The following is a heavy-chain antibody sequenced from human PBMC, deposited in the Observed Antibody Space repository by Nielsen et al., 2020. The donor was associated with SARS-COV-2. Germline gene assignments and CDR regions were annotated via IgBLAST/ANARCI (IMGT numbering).Heavy chain of an antibody. D-gene: IGHD2-15*01. CDR1: GYSFTSYW. J-gene: IGHJ6*02. V-gene: IGHV5-10-1*01. CDR2: IDPSDSST. CDR3: ARHSVWGSYCSGGSCYDGMDV. Sequence: GGSLRLSCKGSGYSFTSYWISWVRQMPGKGLEWMGGIDPSDSSTNYSPSFQGHVTISADKSISTAYLQWSSLKASDTAMYYCARHSVWGSYCSGGSCYDGMDVWGQGTTVTVSS.